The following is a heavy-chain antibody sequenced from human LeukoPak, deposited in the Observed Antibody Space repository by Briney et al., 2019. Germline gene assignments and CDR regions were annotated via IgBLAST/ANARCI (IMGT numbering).Heavy chain of an antibody. Sequence: GGSLRLSCAASGFTFSSYGMHWVRQAPGKGLEWVAVISYDGSNKYYADSVKGRFTIPRDNSKNTLYLQMNSLRAEDTAVYYCARGLIRVRGSGSYFAYYFDYWGQGTLVTVSS. CDR3: ARGLIRVRGSGSYFAYYFDY. CDR1: GFTFSSYG. D-gene: IGHD3-10*01. CDR2: ISYDGSNK. V-gene: IGHV3-30*03. J-gene: IGHJ4*02.